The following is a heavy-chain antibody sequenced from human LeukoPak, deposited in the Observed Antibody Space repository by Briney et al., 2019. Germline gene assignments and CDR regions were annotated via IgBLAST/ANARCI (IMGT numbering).Heavy chain of an antibody. D-gene: IGHD1-1*01. CDR3: VRDPSGSGFAFDS. CDR1: GFTFRSYG. CDR2: IWYDGSNR. V-gene: IGHV3-33*01. J-gene: IGHJ4*02. Sequence: PGGSLRLSCAASGFTFRSYGMHWVRQAPGKGLEWVAAIWYDGSNRDYVDSVKGRFSISRDNPKNTLYLQMNSLRVEDTAVYYCVRDPSGSGFAFDSWGQGALVTVSS.